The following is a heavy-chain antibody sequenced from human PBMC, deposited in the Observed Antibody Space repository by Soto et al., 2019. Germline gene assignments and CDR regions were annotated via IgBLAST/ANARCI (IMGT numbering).Heavy chain of an antibody. D-gene: IGHD5-12*01. J-gene: IGHJ4*02. V-gene: IGHV1-8*01. CDR3: ARVSFNALLRFPFDL. CDR1: GYSFTSYD. CDR2: TNPNSGST. Sequence: QVQLVQSGAEVKKPGASVKVSCKASGYSFTSYDVNWVRQASGQGLEWMGWTNPNSGSTVIAQKFQGRVTMTRDSSISTAYMELSSLRPDDSAIYYCARVSFNALLRFPFDLWGQGTEVTVSS.